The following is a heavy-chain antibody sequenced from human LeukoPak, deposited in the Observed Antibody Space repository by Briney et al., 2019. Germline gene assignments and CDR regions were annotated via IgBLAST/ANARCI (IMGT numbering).Heavy chain of an antibody. CDR1: GYTFTSYY. CDR3: ARFRTTWDDAFDI. J-gene: IGHJ3*02. Sequence: ASVKVSCKASGYTFTSYYMHWVRQAPGQGLKWMGIINPSGGSTSYAQKFQGRVTMTRDMSTSTVYMELSSLRSEDTAVYYCARFRTTWDDAFDIWGQGTMVTVSS. V-gene: IGHV1-46*01. CDR2: INPSGGST. D-gene: IGHD2-2*01.